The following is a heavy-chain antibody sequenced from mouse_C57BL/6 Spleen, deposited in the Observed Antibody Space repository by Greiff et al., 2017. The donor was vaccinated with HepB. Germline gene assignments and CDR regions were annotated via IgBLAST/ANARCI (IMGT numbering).Heavy chain of an antibody. CDR1: GFTFSSYA. D-gene: IGHD2-1*01. CDR2: ISSGGDYI. Sequence: VESGEGLVKPGGSLKLSCAASGFTFSSYAMSWVRQTPEKRLEWVAYISSGGDYIYYADTVKGRFTISRDNARNTLYLQMSSLKSEDTAMYYCTRVGIYYGNPYYFDYWGQGTTLTVSS. V-gene: IGHV5-9-1*02. J-gene: IGHJ2*01. CDR3: TRVGIYYGNPYYFDY.